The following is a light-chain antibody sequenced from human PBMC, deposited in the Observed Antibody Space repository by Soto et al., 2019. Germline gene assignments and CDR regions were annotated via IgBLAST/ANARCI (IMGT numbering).Light chain of an antibody. V-gene: IGLV2-14*01. J-gene: IGLJ2*01. CDR1: SSDVGGYNY. Sequence: QSVLTQPASVSGSPGQSITISCTGTSSDVGGYNYVSWYQQHPGKAPKLMIYEVSNRPSGVSNRFSGSKSGNTASLTISGLQAADEADYYCSSYTSSSTLVVFDGGTKVTVL. CDR2: EVS. CDR3: SSYTSSSTLVV.